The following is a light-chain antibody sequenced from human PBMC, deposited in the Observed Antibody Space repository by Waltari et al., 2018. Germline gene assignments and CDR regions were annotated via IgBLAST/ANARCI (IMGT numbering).Light chain of an antibody. CDR3: QQYDNWLGT. V-gene: IGKV3-15*01. J-gene: IGKJ1*01. Sequence: EIVMTQSPATLSVFPGERATLSCRASQSIRSNLAWYQHKPGQAPRLLIYGASTRATGIPARVSGSVSGTAFTLPISSLQSEDFAVYFCQQYDNWLGTFGQGTKVEIK. CDR1: QSIRSN. CDR2: GAS.